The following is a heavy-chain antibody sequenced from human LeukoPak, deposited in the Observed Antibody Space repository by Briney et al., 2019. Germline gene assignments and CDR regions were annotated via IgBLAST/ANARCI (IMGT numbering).Heavy chain of an antibody. J-gene: IGHJ4*02. V-gene: IGHV3-23*01. CDR2: ISGSGDST. D-gene: IGHD1-26*01. Sequence: GGSLRLSCAASGFTFSSYAMSWVRQAPGKGLEWVSTISGSGDSTYYADSVKGRSTISRDNSKNTLYLEMKSLRADDTAVYYCAKGTQGGSYIFDCWGQGTLVTVSS. CDR3: AKGTQGGSYIFDC. CDR1: GFTFSSYA.